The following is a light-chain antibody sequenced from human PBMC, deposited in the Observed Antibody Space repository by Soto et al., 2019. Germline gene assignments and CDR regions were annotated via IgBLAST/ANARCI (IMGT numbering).Light chain of an antibody. J-gene: IGLJ3*02. V-gene: IGLV1-44*01. CDR2: ETY. CDR3: AAWDDNLNVVV. CDR1: SSNIGGNY. Sequence: QSVVTQTPSASGTPGQRVTFSCSGGSSNIGGNYVSWFQQLPGMAPKLLIYETYKRPSGVPDRFSGSKSGTSASLAISGLQYEDEADYYCAAWDDNLNVVVFGGGTKLPVL.